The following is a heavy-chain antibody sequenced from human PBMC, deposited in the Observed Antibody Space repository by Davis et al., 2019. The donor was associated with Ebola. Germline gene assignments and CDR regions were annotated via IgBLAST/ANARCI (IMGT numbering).Heavy chain of an antibody. V-gene: IGHV3-74*01. CDR1: GFTFSSYW. J-gene: IGHJ4*02. D-gene: IGHD2-2*01. CDR2: INSDGSST. CDR3: TRKTSKYQRTDY. Sequence: HTGGSLRLSCAASGFTFSSYWMHWVRQAPGKGLVWVSRINSDGSSTSYADSVKGRFTISRDNAKNTLYLQMNSLRAEDTAVYYCTRKTSKYQRTDYWGQGTLVTVSS.